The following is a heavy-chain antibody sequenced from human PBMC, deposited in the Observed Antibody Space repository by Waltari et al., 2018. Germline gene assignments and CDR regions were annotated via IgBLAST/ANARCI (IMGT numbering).Heavy chain of an antibody. D-gene: IGHD3-10*01. CDR3: ARDSITMVRGVKDGMDV. J-gene: IGHJ6*02. V-gene: IGHV3-33*01. CDR1: GFTFSSYG. Sequence: QVQLVESGGGVVQPGRSLRLSCAASGFTFSSYGMHWVRRAPGKGLEWVAIICDDGSNKYYADSVKGRFTISRDNSKNTLYLQMNSLRAEDTAVYYCARDSITMVRGVKDGMDVWGQGTTVTVSS. CDR2: ICDDGSNK.